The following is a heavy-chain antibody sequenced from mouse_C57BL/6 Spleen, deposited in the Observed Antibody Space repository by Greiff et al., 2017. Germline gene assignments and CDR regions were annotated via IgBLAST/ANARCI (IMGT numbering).Heavy chain of an antibody. CDR2: IYPGDGDT. Sequence: VQLQQSGAELVKPGASVKISCKASGYAFSSYWMNWVKQRPGKGLEWIGQIYPGDGDTNYNGKFKGKATLTADKSSSTAYMQLSSLTSEDSAVYFCATNYDGSSYGAYWGQGTLVTVSA. CDR3: ATNYDGSSYGAY. CDR1: GYAFSSYW. J-gene: IGHJ3*01. V-gene: IGHV1-80*01. D-gene: IGHD1-1*01.